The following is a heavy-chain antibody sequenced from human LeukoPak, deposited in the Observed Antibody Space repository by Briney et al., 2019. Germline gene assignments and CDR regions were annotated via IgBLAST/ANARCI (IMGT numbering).Heavy chain of an antibody. CDR3: ARHSSYYYYLDI. J-gene: IGHJ3*02. Sequence: SETLSLPCSVSGGSFHTYYWSCIPQPPGKALEWLRYIYYSGSTDYNAAIKCRVTILVATSKNQFSLKLSSVTAADTALYYCARHSSYYYYLDIWGQGTIVTVSS. CDR2: IYYSGST. CDR1: GGSFHTYY. V-gene: IGHV4-59*08. D-gene: IGHD3-22*01.